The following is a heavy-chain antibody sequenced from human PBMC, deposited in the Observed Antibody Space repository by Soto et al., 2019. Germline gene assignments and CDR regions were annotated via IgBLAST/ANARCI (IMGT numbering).Heavy chain of an antibody. Sequence: XSVKVSCKASGYTFTSYGISWVRQAPGQGLEWMGWISAYNGNTNYAQKLQGRVTMTTDTSTSTAYRELRSLRSDDTAVYYCARVRDPTPYDILTGYYPKAFDYWGQGSLVTVSS. CDR1: GYTFTSYG. D-gene: IGHD3-9*01. V-gene: IGHV1-18*04. CDR2: ISAYNGNT. J-gene: IGHJ4*02. CDR3: ARVRDPTPYDILTGYYPKAFDY.